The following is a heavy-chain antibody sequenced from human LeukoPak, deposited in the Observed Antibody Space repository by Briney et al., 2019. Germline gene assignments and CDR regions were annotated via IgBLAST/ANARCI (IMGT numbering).Heavy chain of an antibody. Sequence: GGSLRLSCAGSGFTFSDFWMAWVRQTPGKGLEWVANIKEDGTEKNLVDSVKGRFTISRDNTKNLLFLEMNNLRGDDTAIYYCVRESRPGGAMGLYHNLDYWGQGTLVAVSS. CDR2: IKEDGTEK. J-gene: IGHJ4*02. D-gene: IGHD1-1*01. V-gene: IGHV3-7*01. CDR3: VRESRPGGAMGLYHNLDY. CDR1: GFTFSDFW.